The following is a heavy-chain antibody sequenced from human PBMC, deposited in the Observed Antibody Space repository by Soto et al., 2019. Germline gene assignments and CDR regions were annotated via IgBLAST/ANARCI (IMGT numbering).Heavy chain of an antibody. J-gene: IGHJ5*01. D-gene: IGHD2-21*02. V-gene: IGHV4-4*07. CDR2: IHARGST. CDR3: ARGPYCGGDCFFAS. Sequence: QVPLQESGPGLVKPSETLCLTCTVFGGSVSDNFWSWVRQPAGKGPEYIGRIHARGSTNYNPSLKRRVTMSVDTSHTQFSLRLCSVPATDTAVYYCARGPYCGGDCFFASWGQGALVTVS. CDR1: GGSVSDNF.